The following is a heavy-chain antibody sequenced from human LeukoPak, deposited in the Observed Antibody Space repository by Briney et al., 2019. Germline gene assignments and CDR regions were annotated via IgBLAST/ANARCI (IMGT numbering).Heavy chain of an antibody. CDR2: IYYSGST. CDR3: ARDGNYGDYFDY. CDR1: GCSISSYY. J-gene: IGHJ4*02. Sequence: PSETLSLTCTVSGCSISSYYWSWIRQPPGKGLEWIGYIYYSGSTNYNPSLKSRVTISVDTSKNQFSLKLSSVTAADTAVYYCARDGNYGDYFDYWGQGTLVTISS. V-gene: IGHV4-59*01. D-gene: IGHD4-17*01.